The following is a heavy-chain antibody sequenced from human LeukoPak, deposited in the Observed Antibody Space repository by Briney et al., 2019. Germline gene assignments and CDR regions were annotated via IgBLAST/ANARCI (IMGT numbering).Heavy chain of an antibody. CDR1: GGSISSYY. CDR3: ARGVQYSGNHFDY. V-gene: IGHV4-59*01. J-gene: IGHJ4*02. Sequence: PSETLSLTCTVSGGSISSYYWSWIRQPPGKGLEWIGYIYYSGSTNYNLSLKSRVTISVDTSKNQFSLKLSSVTAADTAVYYCARGVQYSGNHFDYWGQGTLVTVSS. CDR2: IYYSGST. D-gene: IGHD1-26*01.